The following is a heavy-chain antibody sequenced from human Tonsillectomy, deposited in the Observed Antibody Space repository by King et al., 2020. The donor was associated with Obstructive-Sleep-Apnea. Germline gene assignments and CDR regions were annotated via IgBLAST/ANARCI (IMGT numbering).Heavy chain of an antibody. Sequence: VQLVESGGGLVQPGGSLRLSCVTSGFVFSTYWMTWVRQAPGKGLEGVANINQDGNEKHYVDSVKGRFTISRDNAKNSLDRQKDSLRAEDTAVYYCARGSSAASWGQGTLVTVSS. CDR1: GFVFSTYW. CDR2: INQDGNEK. J-gene: IGHJ5*02. CDR3: ARGSSAAS. V-gene: IGHV3-7*04. D-gene: IGHD6-13*01.